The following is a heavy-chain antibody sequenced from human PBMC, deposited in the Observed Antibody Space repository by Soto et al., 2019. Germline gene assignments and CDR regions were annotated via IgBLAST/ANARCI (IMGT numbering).Heavy chain of an antibody. Sequence: TSETLSLTCTVSGGSISSSSYYWGWIRQPPGKGLEWIGSIYYSGSTYYNPSLKSRVTISVDTSKNQFSLKLSSVTAADTAVYYCALTVYYDILTGYYFGPDYWGQGTLVTVSS. V-gene: IGHV4-39*01. CDR3: ALTVYYDILTGYYFGPDY. CDR1: GGSISSSSYY. J-gene: IGHJ4*02. D-gene: IGHD3-9*01. CDR2: IYYSGST.